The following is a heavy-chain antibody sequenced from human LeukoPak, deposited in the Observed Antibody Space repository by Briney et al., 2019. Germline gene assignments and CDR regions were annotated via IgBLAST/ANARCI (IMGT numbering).Heavy chain of an antibody. CDR3: ARSNLVLRFLEWLFPFDY. CDR1: GYTFTGYY. CDR2: INPNSGGT. Sequence: GASVKVSCKASGYTFTGYYMHWERQAPGQGLEWMGRINPNSGGTNYAQKFQGRVTMTRDTSISTAYMELSRLRSDDTAVYYCARSNLVLRFLEWLFPFDYWGQGTLVTVSS. D-gene: IGHD3-3*01. V-gene: IGHV1-2*06. J-gene: IGHJ4*02.